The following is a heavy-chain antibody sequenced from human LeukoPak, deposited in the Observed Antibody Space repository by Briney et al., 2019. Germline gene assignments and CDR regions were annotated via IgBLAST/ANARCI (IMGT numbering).Heavy chain of an antibody. Sequence: SETLSLTCTVSGGSISRGSYFWIWIRQPAGKGLEWIGRFYTSATPNYNPSLKSRVTISVDTSKNQFSLKLSSVTAADTAVYYCARGFLGDYGGNSFVFDYWGQGTLVTVSS. CDR1: GGSISRGSYF. CDR3: ARGFLGDYGGNSFVFDY. J-gene: IGHJ4*02. D-gene: IGHD4-23*01. V-gene: IGHV4-61*02. CDR2: FYTSATP.